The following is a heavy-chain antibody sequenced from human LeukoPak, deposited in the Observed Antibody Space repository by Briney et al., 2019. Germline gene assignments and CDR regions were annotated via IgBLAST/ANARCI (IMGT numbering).Heavy chain of an antibody. CDR1: GGSISSYY. V-gene: IGHV4-59*01. CDR3: ARHSWGGAFDI. D-gene: IGHD6-13*01. J-gene: IGHJ3*02. Sequence: PSETLSLTCTVSGGSISSYYWSWIRQPPGKGLEWIGYIYYRGTANYNPSLKSRVTISLDTSKNLFSLKLSSVTAADTAVYYCARHSWGGAFDIWGQGTMVTVSS. CDR2: IYYRGTA.